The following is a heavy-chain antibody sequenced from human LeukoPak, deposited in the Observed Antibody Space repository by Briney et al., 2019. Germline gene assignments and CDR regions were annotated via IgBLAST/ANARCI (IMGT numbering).Heavy chain of an antibody. V-gene: IGHV3-33*01. D-gene: IGHD3-22*01. Sequence: GGSLRLSCAASGFTFSSYGMHWVRQAPGKGLEWVAVIWYDGTNKYYVDSVKGRFTISRDSSKNTLSLQLNGLRAEDTAVYYCARSYYYDDSGNFTSSLLYGMDVWGQGTTVTVSS. J-gene: IGHJ6*02. CDR3: ARSYYYDDSGNFTSSLLYGMDV. CDR1: GFTFSSYG. CDR2: IWYDGTNK.